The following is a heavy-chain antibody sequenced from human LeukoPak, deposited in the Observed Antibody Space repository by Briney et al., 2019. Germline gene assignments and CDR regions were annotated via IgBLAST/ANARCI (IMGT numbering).Heavy chain of an antibody. Sequence: GESLKISCKGSGYSFTSYWISWVRQMPGKGLEWMGRIDPSDSYTNYSPSFQGQVTISADKSISTAYLQWSSLKASDTAMYYCATSGGNLTIDAFDIWGQGTMVTVSS. CDR2: IDPSDSYT. J-gene: IGHJ3*02. D-gene: IGHD2-15*01. CDR1: GYSFTSYW. V-gene: IGHV5-10-1*04. CDR3: ATSGGNLTIDAFDI.